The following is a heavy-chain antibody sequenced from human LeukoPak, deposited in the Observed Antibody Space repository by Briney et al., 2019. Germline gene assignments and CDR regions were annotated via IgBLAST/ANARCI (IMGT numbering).Heavy chain of an antibody. J-gene: IGHJ6*02. CDR2: MNPNSGNT. CDR1: GYTFTSYD. V-gene: IGHV1-8*01. CDR3: ALRVDYYYYYGMDV. Sequence: GASVKVSCKASGYTFTSYDINWVRQATGQGLEWMGWMNPNSGNTGYAQKFQGRVTMTRNTSISTAYMELSSLRSEDTAAYYCALRVDYYYYYGMDVWGQGTTVTVSS.